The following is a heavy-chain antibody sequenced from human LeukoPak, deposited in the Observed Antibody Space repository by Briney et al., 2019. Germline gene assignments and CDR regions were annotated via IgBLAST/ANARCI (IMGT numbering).Heavy chain of an antibody. CDR2: IYTSGST. J-gene: IGHJ3*02. V-gene: IGHV3-53*01. CDR3: ARDQYYYGSGSHGAFDI. CDR1: GFTVSSNY. D-gene: IGHD3-10*01. Sequence: GGSLRLSCAASGFTVSSNYISWVRQAPGKGLEWVSLIYTSGSTYYADSVKGRFTISRDSSKNTLYLQMNSLRAEDTAVYYCARDQYYYGSGSHGAFDIWGQGTMVTVSS.